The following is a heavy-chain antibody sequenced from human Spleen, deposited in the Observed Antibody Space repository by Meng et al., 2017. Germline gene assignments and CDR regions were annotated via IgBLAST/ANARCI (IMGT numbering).Heavy chain of an antibody. D-gene: IGHD3-16*02. CDR1: GFTFSNAW. CDR2: IKSKTDGGTT. Sequence: GESLKISCAASGFTFSNAWMSWVRQAPGKGLEWVGRIKSKTDGGTTDYAAPVKGRFTISRDDSKNTLYLQMNSLKTEDTAVYYRTTYIANSLYDYVWGSYRRYYFDYWGQGTLVTVSS. J-gene: IGHJ4*02. V-gene: IGHV3-15*01. CDR3: TTYIANSLYDYVWGSYRRYYFDY.